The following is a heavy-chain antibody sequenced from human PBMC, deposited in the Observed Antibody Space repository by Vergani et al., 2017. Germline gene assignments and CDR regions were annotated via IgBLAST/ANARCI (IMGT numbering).Heavy chain of an antibody. CDR3: ARGSLGYDFWSGYGAGAFDI. CDR2: INPNSGGT. Sequence: QVQLVQSGAEVKKPGASVKVSCKASGYTFTGYYMHWVRQAPGXGLEWMGRINPNSGGTNYAQKFQGRVTMTRDTSISTAYMELSRLRSDDTAVYYCARGSLGYDFWSGYGAGAFDIWGQGTMVTVSS. J-gene: IGHJ3*02. D-gene: IGHD3-3*01. V-gene: IGHV1-2*06. CDR1: GYTFTGYY.